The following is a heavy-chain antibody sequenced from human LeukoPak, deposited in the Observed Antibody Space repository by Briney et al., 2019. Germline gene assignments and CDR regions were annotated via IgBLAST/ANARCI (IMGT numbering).Heavy chain of an antibody. D-gene: IGHD2-15*01. CDR2: IIPIFGTT. J-gene: IGHJ4*02. CDR3: GSHRVVVVAAKNYFDY. V-gene: IGHV1-69*13. Sequence: SVKVSCKASGGTFSTYAISWVRQAPGQGLEWMGGIIPIFGTTTSAQKFQGRVTITADESTSTAYMELSSLRSEDTAMYYCGSHRVVVVAAKNYFDYWGQGTLVTVSS. CDR1: GGTFSTYA.